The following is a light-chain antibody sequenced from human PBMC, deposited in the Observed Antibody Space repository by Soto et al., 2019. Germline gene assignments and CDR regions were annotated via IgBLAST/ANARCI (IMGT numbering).Light chain of an antibody. Sequence: QSALAQPASVSGSPGQSITISCTGTSSDVGRYDFVSWFQQHPGKAPKLMIHDVSIRPSGVSDHFSGSKSGNTASLTISGLQAEDEADYYCSSYTTSSTFVFGTGTKVTVL. CDR2: DVS. V-gene: IGLV2-14*01. CDR1: SSDVGRYDF. CDR3: SSYTTSSTFV. J-gene: IGLJ1*01.